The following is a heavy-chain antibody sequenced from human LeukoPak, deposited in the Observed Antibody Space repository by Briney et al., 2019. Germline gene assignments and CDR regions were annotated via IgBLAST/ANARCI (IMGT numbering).Heavy chain of an antibody. CDR3: ARVEAYYYDSSGLDY. J-gene: IGHJ4*02. CDR1: GGTFISYA. Sequence: ASVKVSCKASGGTFISYAISWVRQAPGQGLEWMGGIIPIFGTANYAQKFQGRVTITADESTSTAYMELSSLRSEDTAVYYCARVEAYYYDSSGLDYWGQGTLVTVSS. CDR2: IIPIFGTA. D-gene: IGHD3-22*01. V-gene: IGHV1-69*13.